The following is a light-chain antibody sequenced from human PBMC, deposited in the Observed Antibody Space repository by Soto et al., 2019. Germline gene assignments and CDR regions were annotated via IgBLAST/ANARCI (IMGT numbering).Light chain of an antibody. CDR2: GNS. Sequence: QSLLGQPPSVSGAPGQRVTISCSGSSSNIGAGYDVNWYRQLPGTAPKLLIYGNSDRPSGVPDRFSGSKSGTSASLAITGLQAEDEADYFCQSYARSLRTYVFGTGTKVTVL. CDR1: SSNIGAGYD. CDR3: QSYARSLRTYV. V-gene: IGLV1-40*01. J-gene: IGLJ1*01.